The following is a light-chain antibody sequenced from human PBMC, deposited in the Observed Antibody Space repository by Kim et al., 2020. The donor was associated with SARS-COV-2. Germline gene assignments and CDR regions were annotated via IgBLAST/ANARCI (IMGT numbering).Light chain of an antibody. CDR3: QQFKNYPHT. V-gene: IGKV1D-13*01. J-gene: IGKJ4*01. CDR1: QGISSA. Sequence: ASLGDRVTITCRASQGISSALAWYQQRPGKAPNLLIYDASSLESGVPSRFGGSGSGTDFTLTISSLQPEDFATYYCQQFKNYPHTFGGGTKVDIK. CDR2: DAS.